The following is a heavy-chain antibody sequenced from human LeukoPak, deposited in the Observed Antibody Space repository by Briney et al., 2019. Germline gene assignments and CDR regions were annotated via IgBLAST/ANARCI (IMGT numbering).Heavy chain of an antibody. CDR2: IKQDGSEK. CDR3: AREPPRDYGSGSYYRVSNWFDP. Sequence: GGSLRLSCAASGFTFSRYNMHWVRQAPGKGLEWVANIKQDGSEKYYVDSVKGRFTISRDNAKNSLYLQMNSLRAEDTAVYYCAREPPRDYGSGSYYRVSNWFDPWGQGTLVTVSS. J-gene: IGHJ5*02. D-gene: IGHD3-10*01. V-gene: IGHV3-7*01. CDR1: GFTFSRYN.